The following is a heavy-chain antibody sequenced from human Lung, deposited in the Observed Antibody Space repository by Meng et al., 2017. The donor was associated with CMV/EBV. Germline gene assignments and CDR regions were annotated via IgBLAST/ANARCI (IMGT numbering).Heavy chain of an antibody. D-gene: IGHD4-11*01. CDR2: IYHSGST. CDR3: ARSSSTVFWFDP. V-gene: IGHV4-38-2*02. Sequence: SETLSLXXTVSGYSISSGYYWGWIRQPPGKGLEWIGSIYHSGSTYYNPSLKSRVTISVDTSKNQFSLKVSSVPAADTAVYHCARSSSTVFWFDPWGQGTLVTVSS. J-gene: IGHJ5*02. CDR1: GYSISSGYY.